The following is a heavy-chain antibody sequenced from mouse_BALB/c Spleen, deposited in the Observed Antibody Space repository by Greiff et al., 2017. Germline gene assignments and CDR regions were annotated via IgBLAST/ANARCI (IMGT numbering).Heavy chain of an antibody. J-gene: IGHJ2*01. D-gene: IGHD1-1*01. Sequence: VKLMESGAELAKPGASVKMSCKASGYTFTSYWMHWVKQRPGQGLEWIGYINPSTGYTEYNQKFKDKATLTADKSSSTAYMQLSSLTSEDSAVYYCARDYYGSSYYWGQGTTLTVSS. CDR1: GYTFTSYW. CDR3: ARDYYGSSYY. CDR2: INPSTGYT. V-gene: IGHV1-7*01.